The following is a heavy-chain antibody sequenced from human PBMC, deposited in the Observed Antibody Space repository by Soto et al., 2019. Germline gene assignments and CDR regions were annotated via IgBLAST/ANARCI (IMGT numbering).Heavy chain of an antibody. D-gene: IGHD2-2*01. CDR3: AREVRYCSSTSCRFDP. Sequence: QVQLQESGPGLVKPSQTLSLTCTVSGGSISSGDYYWSWIRQPPGKGLEWIGYIYYSGSTYYNPSLNSRVTISVDTSKNQFSLKLSSVTAADTAVYYCAREVRYCSSTSCRFDPWGQGTLVTVSS. CDR2: IYYSGST. J-gene: IGHJ5*02. V-gene: IGHV4-30-4*01. CDR1: GGSISSGDYY.